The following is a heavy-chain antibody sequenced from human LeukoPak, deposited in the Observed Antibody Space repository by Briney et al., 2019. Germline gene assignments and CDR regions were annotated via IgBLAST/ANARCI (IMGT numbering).Heavy chain of an antibody. CDR2: INPNSGGT. J-gene: IGHJ3*02. CDR3: AYSSSSLGAFDI. D-gene: IGHD6-6*01. Sequence: ASVKVSCKASGYTFTGYYMHWVRQAPGQGLEWMGWINPNSGGTNYAQKFQARVTMTRDTSISTAYMELSRLRSDDTAVYYCAYSSSSLGAFDIWGQGTMVTVSS. V-gene: IGHV1-2*02. CDR1: GYTFTGYY.